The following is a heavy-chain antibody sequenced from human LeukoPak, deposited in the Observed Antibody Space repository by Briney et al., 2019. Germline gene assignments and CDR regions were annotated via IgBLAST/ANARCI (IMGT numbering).Heavy chain of an antibody. CDR3: AREASAAAGSPFDY. CDR2: IIPILGIA. D-gene: IGHD6-13*01. V-gene: IGHV1-69*04. CDR1: GGTFSSYA. J-gene: IGHJ4*02. Sequence: EASVKVSCKASGGTFSSYAISWVRQAPGQGLEWMGRIIPILGIANYAQKFQGRVTITADKSTSTAYMELSSLRSEDTAVYYCAREASAAAGSPFDYWGQGTLVTVSS.